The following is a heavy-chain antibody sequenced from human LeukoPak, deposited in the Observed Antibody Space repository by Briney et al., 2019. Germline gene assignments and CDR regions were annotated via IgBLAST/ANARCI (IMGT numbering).Heavy chain of an antibody. V-gene: IGHV3-21*01. J-gene: IGHJ3*02. CDR2: ITGGGTFT. CDR3: VTGDNPDYTWENHRLGAFDI. Sequence: PGGSLRLSCEASGFSFSQHSMGWVRLAPGKGLEWVSSITGGGTFTFYADSVKGRFTVSRDNANNLLFLQLHSLRADDTAIYYCVTGDNPDYTWENHRLGAFDIWGQGTMVTVSS. CDR1: GFSFSQHS. D-gene: IGHD3-16*01.